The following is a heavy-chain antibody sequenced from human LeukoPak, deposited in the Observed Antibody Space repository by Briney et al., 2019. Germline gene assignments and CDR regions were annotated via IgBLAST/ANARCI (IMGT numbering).Heavy chain of an antibody. J-gene: IGHJ6*03. CDR1: GGSISSGSYC. D-gene: IGHD3-10*01. CDR2: IHTSGNT. CDR3: AREDSGSYYNYYYFYMDV. V-gene: IGHV4-61*09. Sequence: SETLSLTCTVSGGSISSGSYCWSWIRQPAGKGLEWIGHIHTSGNTNYNPSLKGRVTLSVDTSKTQFSLRLSSVTAADTAVYYCAREDSGSYYNYYYFYMDVWGKGTTVTISS.